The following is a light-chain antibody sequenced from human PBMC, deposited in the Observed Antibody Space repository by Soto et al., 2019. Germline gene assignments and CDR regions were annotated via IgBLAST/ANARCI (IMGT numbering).Light chain of an antibody. CDR2: DVS. V-gene: IGLV2-14*01. J-gene: IGLJ2*01. Sequence: QSVLTQPASVSGSPGQSITLSCTGTSSDVGGYNYVSWYQQHPGKAPKLMIYDVSDRPSGVSSRFSGSKSGNTASLTISGLQVEDEADYYCSSYTSRSTLVFGGGTKLTVL. CDR1: SSDVGGYNY. CDR3: SSYTSRSTLV.